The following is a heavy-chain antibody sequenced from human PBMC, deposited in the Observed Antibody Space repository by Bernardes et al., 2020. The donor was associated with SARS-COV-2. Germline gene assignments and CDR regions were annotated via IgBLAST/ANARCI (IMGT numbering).Heavy chain of an antibody. V-gene: IGHV5-51*01. J-gene: IGHJ4*02. CDR2: IYPGDSDT. CDR3: ARRGKYCSSTSCYHFDY. Sequence: GASLKTSGKGPGYSLTRYWIGWVRPIPGKGLEWMGIIYPGDSDTRYSPSFQGQVTISADKSISTAYLQWSSLKASDTAMYYCARRGKYCSSTSCYHFDYWGQGTLVTVSS. CDR1: GYSLTRYW. D-gene: IGHD2-2*01.